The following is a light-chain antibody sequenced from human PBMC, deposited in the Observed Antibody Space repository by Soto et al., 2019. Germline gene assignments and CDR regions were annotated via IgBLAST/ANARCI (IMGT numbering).Light chain of an antibody. Sequence: EVVMTQSPDTLSVSPGERAALSCRSSQSVSSNLAWYQQKPGQAPRLLIYGASARATGIPARFSGGGSGTEFTLTISSLEPEDFAVYYCQQRTDRPPWTFGQGTKVDIK. V-gene: IGKV3-15*01. J-gene: IGKJ1*01. CDR3: QQRTDRPPWT. CDR1: QSVSSN. CDR2: GAS.